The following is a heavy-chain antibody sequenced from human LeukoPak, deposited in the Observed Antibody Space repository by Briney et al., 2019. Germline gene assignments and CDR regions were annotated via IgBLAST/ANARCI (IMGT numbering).Heavy chain of an antibody. D-gene: IGHD6-19*01. J-gene: IGHJ3*02. CDR1: GYTFTGYY. V-gene: IGHV1-2*02. CDR3: ARPPPRGSWAFEI. CDR2: INPNSGGT. Sequence: ASVKVSCKASGYTFTGYYIHWVRQAPGQGLEWMGWINPNSGGTNYAQKFQGRVTMTRDTSISTAYMELSRLRSDDTAVYYCARPPPRGSWAFEIWGQGTMVTVSS.